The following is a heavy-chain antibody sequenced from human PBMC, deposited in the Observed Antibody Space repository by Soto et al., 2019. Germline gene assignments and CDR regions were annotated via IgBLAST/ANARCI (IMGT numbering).Heavy chain of an antibody. Sequence: SETLSLTCAVYGGSFSGYYWSWIRQPPGKGLEWIGEINHSGSTNYNPSLKSRVTISVDTSKNQFSLRLSSVTAADTAVYYCAIEDQLGPRYYMDVSCKGTTVTVSS. J-gene: IGHJ6*03. V-gene: IGHV4-34*01. D-gene: IGHD2-2*01. CDR3: AIEDQLGPRYYMDV. CDR2: INHSGST. CDR1: GGSFSGYY.